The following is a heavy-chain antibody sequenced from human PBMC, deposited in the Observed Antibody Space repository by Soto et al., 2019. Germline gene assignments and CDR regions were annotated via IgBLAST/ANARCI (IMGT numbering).Heavy chain of an antibody. V-gene: IGHV3-23*01. CDR3: AKDRYQGYCSGGSCYYFDY. J-gene: IGHJ4*02. D-gene: IGHD2-15*01. Sequence: VQLLESGGGLVQPGGSLRLSCAASGFTFSSYAMSWVRQAPGKGLEWVSAISGSGGSTYYADSVKGRFTISRDNSKNTLYLQMNSLRAEDTAVYYCAKDRYQGYCSGGSCYYFDYWGQGTLVTVSS. CDR1: GFTFSSYA. CDR2: ISGSGGST.